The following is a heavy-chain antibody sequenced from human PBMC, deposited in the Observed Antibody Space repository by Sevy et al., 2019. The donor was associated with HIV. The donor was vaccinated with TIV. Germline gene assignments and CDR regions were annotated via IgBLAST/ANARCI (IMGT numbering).Heavy chain of an antibody. D-gene: IGHD1-1*01. J-gene: IGHJ3*02. CDR1: GFTFDTYN. V-gene: IGHV3-21*01. Sequence: GGSLRLSCAASGFTFDTYNINWVRQAPGKGLEWVSFISGYSNYIYYADSLKGRFTISRDNAKNSVYLQMNSLRAEDTAVYYCARRMTTWDPFDIWGQGTMVTVSS. CDR2: ISGYSNYI. CDR3: ARRMTTWDPFDI.